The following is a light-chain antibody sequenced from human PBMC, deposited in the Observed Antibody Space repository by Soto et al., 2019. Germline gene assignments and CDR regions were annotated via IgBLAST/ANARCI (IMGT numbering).Light chain of an antibody. Sequence: DIVMTQSPDSLAVSLGERATINCKSSQSVLYSSNNKNYLAWYQQKSGQSPKLLIYWASTRESGVPDRFSGSGSGTDFTLTISSLQAEDAAVYYCQQSYDTPRTFDQGTKVEIK. V-gene: IGKV4-1*01. J-gene: IGKJ1*01. CDR2: WAS. CDR3: QQSYDTPRT. CDR1: QSVLYSSNNKNY.